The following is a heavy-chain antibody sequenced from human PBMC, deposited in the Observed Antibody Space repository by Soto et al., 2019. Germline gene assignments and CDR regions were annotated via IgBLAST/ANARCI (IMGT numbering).Heavy chain of an antibody. Sequence: ASVKVSCKASGGTFSTSTFTWVRQAPGQGLEWMGRTIPLLNVADYAQDFQGRLTITADKSTSTTYMELTSLTSKDTAVYYCARDSPIGSTFSGYGAIDSWGQGTLVTVSS. CDR3: ARDSPIGSTFSGYGAIDS. J-gene: IGHJ4*02. D-gene: IGHD5-12*01. CDR2: TIPLLNVA. CDR1: GGTFSTST. V-gene: IGHV1-69*04.